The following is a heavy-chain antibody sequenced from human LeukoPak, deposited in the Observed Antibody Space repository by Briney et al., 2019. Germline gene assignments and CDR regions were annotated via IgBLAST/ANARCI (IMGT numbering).Heavy chain of an antibody. CDR3: ARVDIVVVPAAPDY. J-gene: IGHJ4*02. D-gene: IGHD2-2*01. CDR1: GYTFTSYG. Sequence: ASVKVSCKASGYTFTSYGISWVRQAPGQVLEWMGWISAYNGNTNYAQKLQGRVTMTTDTSTSTAYMELRSLRTDHTAVYYCARVDIVVVPAAPDYWGQGTLVTVSS. CDR2: ISAYNGNT. V-gene: IGHV1-18*01.